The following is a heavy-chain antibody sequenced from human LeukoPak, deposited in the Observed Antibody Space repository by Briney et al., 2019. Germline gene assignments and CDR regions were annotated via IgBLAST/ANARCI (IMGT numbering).Heavy chain of an antibody. Sequence: SETLSLTCTVSGGFISTGSYYWGWVRQPPGKGLEWIGSISSSGNTYSSVSLKSRGTISVDTSKNQFSLRLSSVTAADTAVYFCARHSRGSTIFWDYWGQGTLVTVSS. CDR1: GGFISTGSYY. V-gene: IGHV4-39*01. J-gene: IGHJ4*02. D-gene: IGHD3-9*01. CDR3: ARHSRGSTIFWDY. CDR2: ISSSGNT.